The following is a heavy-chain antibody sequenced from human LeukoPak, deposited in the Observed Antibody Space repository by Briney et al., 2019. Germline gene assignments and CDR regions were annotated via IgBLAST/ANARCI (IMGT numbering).Heavy chain of an antibody. J-gene: IGHJ4*02. CDR1: GGSISSYY. CDR3: ARVGGITMIVVVD. D-gene: IGHD3-22*01. CDR2: IHTSGRI. Sequence: SETLSLTCTVSGGSISSYYWSWIRQAAGKGLEWIGRIHTSGRIDYNPSLRSRVTMSLDTSNNQFSLKLSSVTAADTAVYYCARVGGITMIVVVDWGQGTLVTVSS. V-gene: IGHV4-4*07.